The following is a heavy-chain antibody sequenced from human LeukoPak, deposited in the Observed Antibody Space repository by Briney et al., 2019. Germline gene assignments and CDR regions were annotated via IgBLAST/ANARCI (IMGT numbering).Heavy chain of an antibody. CDR1: RGSITRYY. J-gene: IGHJ4*02. V-gene: IGHV4-59*01. CDR2: VYFSGST. CDR3: ARATTAYCTGGICPNFDY. D-gene: IGHD2-8*02. Sequence: PESLCLTPTLSRGSITRYYWSSIRQPPRGGLEWIGDVYFSGSTNYNPSLKSRVTISVDTSKNQFSLKLTSVTAADTALYYCARATTAYCTGGICPNFDYWGQGTLVSVSS.